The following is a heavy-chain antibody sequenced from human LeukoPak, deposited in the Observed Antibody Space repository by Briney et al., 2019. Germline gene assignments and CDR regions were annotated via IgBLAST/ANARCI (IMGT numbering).Heavy chain of an antibody. CDR1: GYTFSSYD. D-gene: IGHD2-2*01. J-gene: IGHJ5*02. V-gene: IGHV1-8*03. CDR3: ARVIVVVPGAKVWFDP. CDR2: MNPKSGNT. Sequence: ASVKVSCKASGYTFSSYDINWVRQATGQGLEWMGWMNPKSGNTGYAQKFQGRVTITRNTSISTAYMELSSLRSEDTAVYYCARVIVVVPGAKVWFDPWGQGTLVTVSS.